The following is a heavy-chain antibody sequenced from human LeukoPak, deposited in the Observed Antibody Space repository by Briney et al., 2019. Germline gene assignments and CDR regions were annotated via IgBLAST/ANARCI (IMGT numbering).Heavy chain of an antibody. V-gene: IGHV3-30-3*01. Sequence: GGSLRLSCAASGFTFSSYAMHWVRQAPGKGLEWVAVISYDGSNKYYADSVKGRFTISRDNSKNTLYLQMNSLRAEDTAVYYCARDYCSSTSCSSLYYYYYMDVWGKGTTVTVSS. D-gene: IGHD2-2*01. CDR1: GFTFSSYA. CDR2: ISYDGSNK. J-gene: IGHJ6*03. CDR3: ARDYCSSTSCSSLYYYYYMDV.